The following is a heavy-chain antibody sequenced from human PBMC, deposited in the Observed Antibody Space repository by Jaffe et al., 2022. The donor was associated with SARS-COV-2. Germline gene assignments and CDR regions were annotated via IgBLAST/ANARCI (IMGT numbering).Heavy chain of an antibody. Sequence: QVQLQESGPGLVKPSQTLSLTCTVSGGSISSGSYYWSWIRQPAGKGLEWIGRIYTSGSTNYNPSLKSRVTISVDTSKNQFSLKLSSVTAADTAVYYCASGTVVAATFTYWGQGTLVTVSS. CDR1: GGSISSGSYY. D-gene: IGHD2-15*01. CDR2: IYTSGST. CDR3: ASGTVVAATFTY. V-gene: IGHV4-61*02. J-gene: IGHJ4*02.